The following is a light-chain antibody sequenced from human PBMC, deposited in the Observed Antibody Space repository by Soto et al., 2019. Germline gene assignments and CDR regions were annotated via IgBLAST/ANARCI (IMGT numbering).Light chain of an antibody. J-gene: IGLJ7*01. Sequence: QSALTQPASVSGSPGQSITISCTGTSSDVGNYNLVSWYQQHPGKAPKLMIYEGSKRPSGVSNRFSGSQSGNTASLTISGLQAEDEADYYCCAYAGSSTTVFGGGTQLTVL. CDR1: SSDVGNYNL. CDR3: CAYAGSSTTV. CDR2: EGS. V-gene: IGLV2-23*01.